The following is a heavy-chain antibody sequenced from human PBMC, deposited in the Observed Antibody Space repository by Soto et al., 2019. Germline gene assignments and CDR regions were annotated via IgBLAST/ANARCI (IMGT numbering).Heavy chain of an antibody. CDR3: AREYGICQSSIVGVYWFDP. J-gene: IGHJ5*02. Sequence: GGSLRLSCAASGFTFSSYGMHWVRQAPGKGLEWVAVIWYDGSNKYYADSVKGRFTISRDNSKNTLYLQMNSLRAEDTAVYYCAREYGICQSSIVGVYWFDPWGQATLVRVS. CDR1: GFTFSSYG. V-gene: IGHV3-33*01. D-gene: IGHD1-26*01. CDR2: IWYDGSNK.